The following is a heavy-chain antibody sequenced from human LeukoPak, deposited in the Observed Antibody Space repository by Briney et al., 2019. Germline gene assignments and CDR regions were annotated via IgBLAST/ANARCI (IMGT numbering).Heavy chain of an antibody. D-gene: IGHD3-22*01. CDR2: IYSGGST. V-gene: IGHV3-53*01. J-gene: IGHJ4*02. Sequence: GGSLRLSCAASGFTFSNYWMSWVRQAPGKGLEWVSVIYSGGSTYYADSVKGRFTISRDNSKNTLYLQMNSLRAEDTAVYYCARVTSGYYLYYFDYWGQGTLVTVSS. CDR3: ARVTSGYYLYYFDY. CDR1: GFTFSNYW.